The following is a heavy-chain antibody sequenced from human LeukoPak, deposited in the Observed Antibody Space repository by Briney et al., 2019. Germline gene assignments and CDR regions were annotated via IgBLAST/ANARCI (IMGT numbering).Heavy chain of an antibody. Sequence: ASVKVSCKASGYTFTGYYMRWVRQAPGQGLEWMGWINPNSGGTNYAQKSQGRVTMTRDTSISTAYMELSRLRSDDTAVYYCARGRALWFGVNWFDPWGQGTLVTVSS. V-gene: IGHV1-2*02. CDR3: ARGRALWFGVNWFDP. J-gene: IGHJ5*02. CDR2: INPNSGGT. D-gene: IGHD3-10*01. CDR1: GYTFTGYY.